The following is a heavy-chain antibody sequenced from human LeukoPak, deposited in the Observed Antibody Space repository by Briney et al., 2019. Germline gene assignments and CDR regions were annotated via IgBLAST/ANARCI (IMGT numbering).Heavy chain of an antibody. Sequence: SETLSLTCAVYGGSFSGYYWSWIRQPPGKGLEWIGEINHSGSNNYHPSLKSRVTISVDTSKNQFSLKLSSVTAADTAVYYCARGRGSSYYYYGMDVWGQGTTVTVSS. CDR1: GGSFSGYY. J-gene: IGHJ6*01. V-gene: IGHV4-34*01. CDR2: INHSGSN. CDR3: ARGRGSSYYYYGMDV. D-gene: IGHD2-15*01.